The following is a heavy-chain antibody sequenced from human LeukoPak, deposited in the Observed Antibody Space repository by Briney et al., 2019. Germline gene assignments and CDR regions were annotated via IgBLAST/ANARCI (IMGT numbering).Heavy chain of an antibody. D-gene: IGHD5/OR15-5a*01. V-gene: IGHV4-59*08. CDR2: IYNSGST. CDR3: AVNSTKHAFDI. CDR1: GGSMSTYY. J-gene: IGHJ3*02. Sequence: SETLSLTCTVSGGSMSTYYWSWIRQPPGKGLEWIGSIYNSGSTNYNPSLKRRVTMSEDTAKNHFSLKLSSVTAADTAVYYCAVNSTKHAFDIWGQGTMVTVSS.